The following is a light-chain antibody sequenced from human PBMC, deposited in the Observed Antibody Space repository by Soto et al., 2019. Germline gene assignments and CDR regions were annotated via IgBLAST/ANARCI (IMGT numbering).Light chain of an antibody. CDR2: DNN. CDR1: SSNIGNNY. Sequence: QSVLTQPPSVSAAPGQTVTISCSGSSSNIGNNYVSWYQQLPGPAPKLLIYDNNKRPSGIPDPFSGSKSGTSATLGITGLQTGDEDDYYCGTWDSRRSAVVFGGGTKLTVL. CDR3: GTWDSRRSAVV. J-gene: IGLJ2*01. V-gene: IGLV1-51*01.